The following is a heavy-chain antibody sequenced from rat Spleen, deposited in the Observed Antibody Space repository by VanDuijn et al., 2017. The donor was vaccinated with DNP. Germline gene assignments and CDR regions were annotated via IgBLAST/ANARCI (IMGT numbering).Heavy chain of an antibody. CDR1: GFTFSNSD. J-gene: IGHJ4*01. D-gene: IGHD1-1*01. V-gene: IGHV5-25*01. Sequence: EVQLVESGGDLVQPGGSLKLSCVASGFTFSNSDMAWVRQAPTKGLEWVATITTTGINTYYRDSVKGRFTISRDNSKATLYLQMDSLRSEDTATYYCAKDYHFYAMDAWGQGTSVTVSS. CDR3: AKDYHFYAMDA. CDR2: ITTTGINT.